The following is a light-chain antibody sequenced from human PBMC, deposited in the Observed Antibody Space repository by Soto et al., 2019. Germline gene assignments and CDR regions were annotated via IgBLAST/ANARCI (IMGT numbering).Light chain of an antibody. J-gene: IGKJ4*01. CDR1: QGIRND. CDR2: GAS. CDR3: LQDYNYPLT. V-gene: IGKV1-6*01. Sequence: AIQMTPSPSSLSASVGDRVTITCRASQGIRNDLGWYQQKPGKAPKLLIYGASSLQSGVPSRFSGSGSGTDFTLTISSLQPEDFATYYCLQDYNYPLTFGGGTKVDIK.